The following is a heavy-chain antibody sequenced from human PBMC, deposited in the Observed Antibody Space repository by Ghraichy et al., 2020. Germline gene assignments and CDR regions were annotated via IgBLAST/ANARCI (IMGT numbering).Heavy chain of an antibody. J-gene: IGHJ4*02. CDR1: GGSISSYY. CDR2: IYYSGST. CDR3: ATLAAYSGSSFYYIYC. Sequence: SETLSLTCTVSGGSISSYYWSWIRQPPGKGLEWIGYIYYSGSTNYNPSLKSRVTISVDTSKNQFSLKLSSVTAADTAVYYCATLAAYSGSSFYYIYCWNQGTPVTVSS. D-gene: IGHD1-26*01. V-gene: IGHV4-59*08.